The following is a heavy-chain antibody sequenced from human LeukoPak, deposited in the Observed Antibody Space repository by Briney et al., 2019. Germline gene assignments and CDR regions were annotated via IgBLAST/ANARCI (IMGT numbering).Heavy chain of an antibody. D-gene: IGHD1/OR15-1a*01. Sequence: GGSLRLSCAASGFIFSSYGMNWVRQAPGKGLEWVSSISSSSSYIYYADSVKGRFTISRDNAKNSLYLQMNSLRAEDTAVYYCARDLEVGNSLSALDYWGQGTLVTVSS. CDR2: ISSSSSYI. CDR3: ARDLEVGNSLSALDY. CDR1: GFIFSSYG. V-gene: IGHV3-21*01. J-gene: IGHJ4*02.